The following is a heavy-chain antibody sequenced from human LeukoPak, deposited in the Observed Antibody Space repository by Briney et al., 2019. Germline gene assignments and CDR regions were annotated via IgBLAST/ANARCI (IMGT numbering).Heavy chain of an antibody. CDR3: GRDRAVLRFLEWLFDY. CDR1: GFTFSNYW. D-gene: IGHD3-3*01. CDR2: INQDGSVK. Sequence: GGSLRLSCAASGFTFSNYWMTWVRQAPGKGLEWVANINQDGSVKYYVDSVKGRFTISRDNSKNTLYLQMNSLRAEDTAVYYCGRDRAVLRFLEWLFDYWGQGTLVTVSS. J-gene: IGHJ4*02. V-gene: IGHV3-7*01.